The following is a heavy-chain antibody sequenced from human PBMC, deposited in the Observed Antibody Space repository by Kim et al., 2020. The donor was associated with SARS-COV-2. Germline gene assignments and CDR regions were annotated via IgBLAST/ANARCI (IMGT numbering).Heavy chain of an antibody. CDR1: GGSISSYY. CDR2: IYYSGST. CDR3: ARAAVPHPTNWYFDL. J-gene: IGHJ2*01. V-gene: IGHV4-59*01. D-gene: IGHD3-10*01. Sequence: SETLSLTCTVSGGSISSYYWSWIRQPPGKGLEWIGYIYYSGSTNYNPSLKSRVTISVDTSKNQFSLKLSSVTAADTAVYYCARAAVPHPTNWYFDLWGRGTLVTVSS.